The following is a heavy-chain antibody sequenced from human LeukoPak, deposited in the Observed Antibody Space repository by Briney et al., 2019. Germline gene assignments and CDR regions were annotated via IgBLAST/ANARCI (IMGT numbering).Heavy chain of an antibody. CDR3: ARDLLEWYFDY. CDR2: SYSGGST. V-gene: IGHV3-66*01. J-gene: IGHJ4*02. CDR1: GLTVSSTY. D-gene: IGHD3-3*01. Sequence: GGSLRLSCAASGLTVSSTYISWVRQTPGKGLEWVSVSYSGGSTYYSDSVKGRFTISRDNSKNTLYLQMNSLRAEDTAVYYCARDLLEWYFDYWGQGTLVTVSS.